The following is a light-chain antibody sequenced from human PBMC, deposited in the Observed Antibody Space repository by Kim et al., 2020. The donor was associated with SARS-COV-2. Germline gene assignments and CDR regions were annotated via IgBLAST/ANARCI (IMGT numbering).Light chain of an antibody. CDR1: IADFGGYNY. V-gene: IGLV2-14*04. CDR3: SSYSSSDIVL. CDR2: DVT. Sequence: QSDSASCTDSIADFGGYNYVSLFQQPPGKAPKVIIYDVTKRPSGGSNRFSGSKSGNTASLTISGLQTDDEADYYCSSYSSSDIVLFGGGTQLTVL. J-gene: IGLJ2*01.